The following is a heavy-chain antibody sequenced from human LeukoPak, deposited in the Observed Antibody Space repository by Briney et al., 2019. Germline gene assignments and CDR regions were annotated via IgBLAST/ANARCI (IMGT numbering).Heavy chain of an antibody. CDR2: TSSSSAYT. Sequence: GGSLRLSCAASGFTFSSFSMIWVRQAPGKGLEWVSSTSSSSAYTLYAESGKGRFTISRDNAKNSLFLQMNSLRAEDTAMYYCAKGTKPVMTIPAYWGQGILVTVSS. V-gene: IGHV3-21*04. CDR3: AKGTKPVMTIPAY. CDR1: GFTFSSFS. J-gene: IGHJ4*02. D-gene: IGHD1/OR15-1a*01.